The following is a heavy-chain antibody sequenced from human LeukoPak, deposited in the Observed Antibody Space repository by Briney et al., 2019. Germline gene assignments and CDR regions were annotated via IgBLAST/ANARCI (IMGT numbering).Heavy chain of an antibody. Sequence: PGGSLRLSCAASGFTFSSYGMHWVRQAPGKGLEWVAVISYDGSNKYYADSVKGRFTISRDNSKNTLYLQMNSLRAEDTAVYYCAKDLYCSSTSCYPGVWGQGTLSPSPQ. V-gene: IGHV3-30*18. D-gene: IGHD2-2*01. CDR2: ISYDGSNK. CDR1: GFTFSSYG. J-gene: IGHJ4*02. CDR3: AKDLYCSSTSCYPGV.